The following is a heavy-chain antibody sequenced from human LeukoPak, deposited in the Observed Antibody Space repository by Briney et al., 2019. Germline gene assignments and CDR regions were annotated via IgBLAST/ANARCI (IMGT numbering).Heavy chain of an antibody. Sequence: SETLSLTCTVSGVSISSGGYYWSWIRQHPGKGLEWIGYIYYSGSTYYNPSLKSRVTISVDTSKNQFSLKLSSVTAADTAVYYCARLNTMVPTTYYYYGMDVWGQGTTVTVSS. CDR2: IYYSGST. V-gene: IGHV4-31*03. CDR3: ARLNTMVPTTYYYYGMDV. J-gene: IGHJ6*02. CDR1: GVSISSGGYY. D-gene: IGHD3-10*01.